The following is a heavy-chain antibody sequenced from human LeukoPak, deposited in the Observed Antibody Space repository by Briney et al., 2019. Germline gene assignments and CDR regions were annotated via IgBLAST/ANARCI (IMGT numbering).Heavy chain of an antibody. CDR3: ARGYIIAATWPNFDH. Sequence: GASVKVSCKASGYTFTGYYMHWGRQAPGQGLEWMGWINPNSGGTNYAQTFPGRVTMTRARAISTTYLYLSRLRSGDTAVDHCARGYIIAATWPNFDHWGQGTLVTVSS. D-gene: IGHD6-6*01. J-gene: IGHJ4*02. CDR1: GYTFTGYY. V-gene: IGHV1-2*02. CDR2: INPNSGGT.